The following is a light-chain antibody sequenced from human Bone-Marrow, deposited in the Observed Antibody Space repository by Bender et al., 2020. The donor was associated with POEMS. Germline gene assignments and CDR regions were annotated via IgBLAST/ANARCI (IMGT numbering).Light chain of an antibody. CDR3: CSYADNSVWV. CDR2: DVS. J-gene: IGLJ3*02. V-gene: IGLV2-23*02. CDR1: SSDDGAYKR. Sequence: QSALTQPASVSGSPGQSITISCTGTSSDDGAYKRVSWYQQHPGKAPKLMIYDVSNRPSGISNRFSGSKSGNTASLAISGLQAEDEADFYCCSYADNSVWVFGGGTKLTVL.